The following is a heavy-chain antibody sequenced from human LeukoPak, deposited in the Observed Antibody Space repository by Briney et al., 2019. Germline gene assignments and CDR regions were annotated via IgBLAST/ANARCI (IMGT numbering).Heavy chain of an antibody. CDR2: VYHNGET. CDR1: GYSITTNYY. D-gene: IGHD1-26*01. CDR3: VTPRSWELSDMAV. Sequence: SETLSLTCTVSGYSITTNYYWAWIRQSPGTGLEWTGSVYHNGETYYNPSLKSRVIISVDTSKNESSLRLTSVTAADTAVYYCVTPRSWELSDMAVWGKGTTVIVSS. J-gene: IGHJ6*03. V-gene: IGHV4-38-2*02.